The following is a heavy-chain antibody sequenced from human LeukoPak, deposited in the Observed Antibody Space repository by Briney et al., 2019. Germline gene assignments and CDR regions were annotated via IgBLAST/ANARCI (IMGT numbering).Heavy chain of an antibody. J-gene: IGHJ4*02. CDR2: IKPSGGST. V-gene: IGHV1-46*01. CDR3: ARAEPYSSSPYYFDY. CDR1: GYTFTSYY. Sequence: ASVKVSCKASGYTFTSYYMHWVRHAPGQGLEWMGIIKPSGGSTSYAQKFQGRVTITRDTSTSTVYLELSSLRSEDTAVYYCARAEPYSSSPYYFDYWGQGTLVTVSS. D-gene: IGHD6-13*01.